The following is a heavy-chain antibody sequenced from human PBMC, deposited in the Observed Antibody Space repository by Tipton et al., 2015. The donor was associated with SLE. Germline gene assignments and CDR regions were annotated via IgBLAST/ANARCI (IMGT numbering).Heavy chain of an antibody. D-gene: IGHD6-13*01. CDR1: GGSISSTYY. V-gene: IGHV4-4*02. CDR2: INHSGST. J-gene: IGHJ3*02. CDR3: AKSGGYSSHDAFDI. Sequence: TLSLTCTVSGGSISSTYYWGWIRQPPGKGLEWIGEINHSGSTNYNPSLKSRVTISVDTSKNQFSLQLSSVTAADTAVYYCAKSGGYSSHDAFDIWGQGTMVTVSS.